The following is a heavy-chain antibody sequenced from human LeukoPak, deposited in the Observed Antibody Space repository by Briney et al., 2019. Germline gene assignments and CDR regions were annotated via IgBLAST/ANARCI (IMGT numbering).Heavy chain of an antibody. D-gene: IGHD6-6*01. Sequence: GGSLRLSCAASGFTFSSYAMSWVRQAPGKGLEWVSAISGSGGSTDYADSVKGRFTISRDNSKNTLYLQMNSLRAEDTAVYYCAKVLRQLARYYYYGMDVWGQGTTVTVSS. CDR3: AKVLRQLARYYYYGMDV. V-gene: IGHV3-23*01. CDR2: ISGSGGST. CDR1: GFTFSSYA. J-gene: IGHJ6*02.